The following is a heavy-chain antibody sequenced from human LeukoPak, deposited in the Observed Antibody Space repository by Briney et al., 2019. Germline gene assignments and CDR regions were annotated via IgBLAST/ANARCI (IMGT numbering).Heavy chain of an antibody. CDR3: ARAGTTGTTSGDY. V-gene: IGHV1-69*05. J-gene: IGHJ4*02. D-gene: IGHD1-1*01. CDR1: GGTFSSYA. Sequence: SVKVSCKASGGTFSSYAISWVRQAPGQGLEWMGGIIPIFGTANYAQKFQGRVTITTDESTSTAYMELSSLRSEGTAVYYCARAGTTGTTSGDYWGQGTLVTVSS. CDR2: IIPIFGTA.